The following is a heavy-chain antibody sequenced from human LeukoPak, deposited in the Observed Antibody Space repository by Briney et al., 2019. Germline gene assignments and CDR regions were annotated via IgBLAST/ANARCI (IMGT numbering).Heavy chain of an antibody. V-gene: IGHV3-11*04. Sequence: GGSLRLSCAASGFTFSDYYMSWIRQAPGKGLEWVSYISSSGSTIYYADSVKGRFTISRDNAKNSLYLQMNSLRAEDTAVYYCAKAGGTSSLPSYYYYMDVWGKGTTVTVSS. CDR1: GFTFSDYY. D-gene: IGHD2-2*01. J-gene: IGHJ6*03. CDR2: ISSSGSTI. CDR3: AKAGGTSSLPSYYYYMDV.